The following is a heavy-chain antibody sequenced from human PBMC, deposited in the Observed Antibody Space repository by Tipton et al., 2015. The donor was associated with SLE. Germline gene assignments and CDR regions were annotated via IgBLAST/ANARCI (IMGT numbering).Heavy chain of an antibody. D-gene: IGHD6-19*01. CDR3: ARDWRNSGWYVGLDS. Sequence: TLSLTCNVSGASISSSDYSWGWMRQPPGEGLEWIGTIYYNGGTHSNPSLKSRVTISVDTSKNQFSLKLTSVTAADTAVYYCARDWRNSGWYVGLDSWAQGTLVTVSS. CDR2: IYYNGGT. CDR1: GASISSSDYS. V-gene: IGHV4-39*07. J-gene: IGHJ4*02.